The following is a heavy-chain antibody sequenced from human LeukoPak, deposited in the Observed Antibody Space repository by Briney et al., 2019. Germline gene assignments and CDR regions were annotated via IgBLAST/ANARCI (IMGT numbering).Heavy chain of an antibody. CDR1: GFTFSDYY. J-gene: IGHJ4*02. CDR3: ATYMVRTDAYYD. CDR2: ISSSSSYT. Sequence: GGSLRLSCAASGFTFSDYYMSWIRQAPGKGLEWVSYISSSSSYTNYADSVKGRFTISRDNSKNTLYLQMNSLRAEDTAVYYCATYMVRTDAYYDWGQGTLVTVSS. D-gene: IGHD3-10*01. V-gene: IGHV3-11*03.